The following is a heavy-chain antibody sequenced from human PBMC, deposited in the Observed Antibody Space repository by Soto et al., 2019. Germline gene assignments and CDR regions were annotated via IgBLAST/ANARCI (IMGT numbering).Heavy chain of an antibody. Sequence: HPGGSLRLSCVVSGISFSSYAMHWVRQAPGKGLEWVSAISGSGGSTYYADSVKGRFTISRDNSKNTLYLQMNSLRAEDTAVYYCAKGVSLGGYIPGYWXQXTLVTVSS. D-gene: IGHD3-22*01. CDR3: AKGVSLGGYIPGY. J-gene: IGHJ4*02. CDR1: GISFSSYA. V-gene: IGHV3-23*01. CDR2: ISGSGGST.